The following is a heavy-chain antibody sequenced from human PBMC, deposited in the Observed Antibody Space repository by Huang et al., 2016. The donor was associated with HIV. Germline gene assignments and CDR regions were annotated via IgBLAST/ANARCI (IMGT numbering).Heavy chain of an antibody. Sequence: QAQLVESGGGVVQPGRSLRLSCAASGFSFRNYGMHWVSQDPGKVLEWVAVLSYDGSNKYYAYSVKGRFTIYRDNSKNTLYLQINSLGAEDTAVYYCAKSPYDSSGYYHYEYFQHWGQGTLVTVSS. CDR2: LSYDGSNK. CDR1: GFSFRNYG. V-gene: IGHV3-30*18. D-gene: IGHD3-22*01. CDR3: AKSPYDSSGYYHYEYFQH. J-gene: IGHJ1*01.